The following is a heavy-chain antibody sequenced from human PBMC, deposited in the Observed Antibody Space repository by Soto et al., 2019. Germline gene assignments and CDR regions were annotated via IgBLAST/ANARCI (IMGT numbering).Heavy chain of an antibody. CDR2: IHFSGST. J-gene: IGHJ6*02. D-gene: IGHD2-2*01. CDR3: ARARYHLLHPYYYGMDV. CDR1: GGSISSYN. Sequence: QVQLQESGPGLVKPSETLSLTCTVSGGSISSYNWSWIRQSPGKGLEWIGSIHFSGSTKSNPSLKRRVTITVDTSRNQVSLKLSSVTAADSAVYFCARARYHLLHPYYYGMDVWGQGTTVTVSS. V-gene: IGHV4-59*01.